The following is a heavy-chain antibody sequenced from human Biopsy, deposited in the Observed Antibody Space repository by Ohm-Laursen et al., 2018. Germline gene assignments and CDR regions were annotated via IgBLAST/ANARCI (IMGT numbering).Heavy chain of an antibody. J-gene: IGHJ6*02. CDR1: GYTFAGYY. CDR2: INPNSGNA. D-gene: IGHD3-9*01. CDR3: ARDPAYPSIDGYYGLDL. V-gene: IGHV1-2*02. Sequence: ASVKVSCKASGYTFAGYYLHWVRQAPGHGLEWMGWINPNSGNANYAQSFQGRLTVTRDTSISTAYMELTSLTFDDTAIYYCARDPAYPSIDGYYGLDLWGQGTTVIVSS.